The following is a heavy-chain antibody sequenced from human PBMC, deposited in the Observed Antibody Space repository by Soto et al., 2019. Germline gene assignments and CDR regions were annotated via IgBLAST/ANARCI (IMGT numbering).Heavy chain of an antibody. Sequence: QVQLQESGPGLVKPSETLSLTCTVSGGSISSYYWSWIRQPPGKGLEWIGYIYYSGSTNYTPSLKSRLTISVDTSKNPFSLKLSSVTAADTAVYYCARDGSSRGVGAFDIWGQGTMVTVSS. J-gene: IGHJ3*02. CDR3: ARDGSSRGVGAFDI. V-gene: IGHV4-59*01. D-gene: IGHD3-10*01. CDR2: IYYSGST. CDR1: GGSISSYY.